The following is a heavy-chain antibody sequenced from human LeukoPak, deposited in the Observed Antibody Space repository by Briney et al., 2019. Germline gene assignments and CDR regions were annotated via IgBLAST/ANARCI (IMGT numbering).Heavy chain of an antibody. D-gene: IGHD3-10*01. CDR3: AKGYGSGSYYYYYYGMDV. CDR1: GLTLRNYA. V-gene: IGHV3-23*01. CDR2: ISGSGGST. J-gene: IGHJ6*02. Sequence: GGSLRLSCAASGLTLRNYAMSWVRQAPGKGLEWVSAISGSGGSTYYADSVKGRFTISRDNSKNTLYLQMNSLRAEDTAVYYCAKGYGSGSYYYYYYGMDVWGQGTTVTVSS.